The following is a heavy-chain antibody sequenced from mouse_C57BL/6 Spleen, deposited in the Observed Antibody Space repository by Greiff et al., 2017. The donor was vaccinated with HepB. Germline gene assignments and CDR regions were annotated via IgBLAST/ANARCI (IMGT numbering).Heavy chain of an antibody. CDR1: GFTFSDYY. CDR2: INSDGSST. V-gene: IGHV5-16*01. Sequence: EVQVVESEGGLVQPGSSMKLSCTASGFTFSDYYMAWVRQVPEKGLEWVANINSDGSSTYYLDSLKSRFIISRDNAKNILYLQMSSLKSEDTATYYCARDWDYYGSSPSFSDWGQGTLVTVSA. CDR3: ARDWDYYGSSPSFSD. D-gene: IGHD1-1*01. J-gene: IGHJ3*01.